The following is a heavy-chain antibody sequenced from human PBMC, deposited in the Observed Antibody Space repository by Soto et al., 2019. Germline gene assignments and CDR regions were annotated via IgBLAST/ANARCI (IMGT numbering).Heavy chain of an antibody. D-gene: IGHD6-13*01. CDR3: AREGQPAAGTTPHN. V-gene: IGHV3-30*04. CDR2: ISYDGGKK. Sequence: GGSLRLSCAASGFNFSSYAMHWVRQAPGKGLEWVAVISYDGGKKYYADSVKGRFTISRDNSQNTLYVEMTSLSAEDTAVYYCAREGQPAAGTTPHNWGQGTLVTVSS. J-gene: IGHJ4*02. CDR1: GFNFSSYA.